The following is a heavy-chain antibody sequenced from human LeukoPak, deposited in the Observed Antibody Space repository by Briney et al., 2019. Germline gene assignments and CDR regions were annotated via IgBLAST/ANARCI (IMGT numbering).Heavy chain of an antibody. CDR3: ARGGVYYYDSSGYYCGY. CDR2: ISSSSSYI. Sequence: GGSLRLSCAASGFTFSSYSMNWVRQAPGKGLEWVSSISSSSSYIYYADSVKGRFTISRDNAKNSLYLQMNSLRAEDTAVYYCARGGVYYYDSSGYYCGYWGQGTLVTVSS. D-gene: IGHD3-22*01. J-gene: IGHJ4*02. V-gene: IGHV3-21*01. CDR1: GFTFSSYS.